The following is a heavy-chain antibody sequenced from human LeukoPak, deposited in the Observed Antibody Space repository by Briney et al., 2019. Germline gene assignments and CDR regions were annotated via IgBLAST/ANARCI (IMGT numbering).Heavy chain of an antibody. CDR2: IYYSGST. J-gene: IGHJ3*02. CDR1: GDSISSYY. Sequence: SETLSLTCTVSGDSISSYYWSWIRQPPGKGLEWIGYIYYSGSTNYNPSLKSRVTISVDTSKNQFSLKLSSVTAADTAVYYCARDRSPPSVYGDYADAFDIWGQGTMVTVSS. CDR3: ARDRSPPSVYGDYADAFDI. V-gene: IGHV4-59*01. D-gene: IGHD4-17*01.